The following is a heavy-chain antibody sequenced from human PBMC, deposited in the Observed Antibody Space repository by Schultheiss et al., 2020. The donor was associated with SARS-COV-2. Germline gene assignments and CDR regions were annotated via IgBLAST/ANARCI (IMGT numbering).Heavy chain of an antibody. CDR3: ARLYRRVFDY. Sequence: SQTLSLTCTVSGGSISSGGYYWSWIRQHPGKGLEWIGYIYYSGSTNYNPSLKSRVTISVDTSKNQFSLKLSSVTAADTAVYYCARLYRRVFDYWGQGTLVTVSS. CDR2: IYYSGST. J-gene: IGHJ4*02. CDR1: GGSISSGGYY. V-gene: IGHV4-31*03. D-gene: IGHD2-2*02.